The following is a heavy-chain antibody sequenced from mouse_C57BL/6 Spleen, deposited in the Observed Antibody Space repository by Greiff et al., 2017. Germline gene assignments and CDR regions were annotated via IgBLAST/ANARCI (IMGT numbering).Heavy chain of an antibody. Sequence: VQLKESGAELVKPGASVKLSCTASGFNIKDYYMHWVKQRTEQGLEWIGRIDPEDGETTYAPKFQGKATITADTSSNTAYLQLSSLTSEDTAVYYCASQGVGYWFAYWGQGTLVTVSA. CDR2: IDPEDGET. CDR3: ASQGVGYWFAY. J-gene: IGHJ3*01. V-gene: IGHV14-2*01. D-gene: IGHD3-2*02. CDR1: GFNIKDYY.